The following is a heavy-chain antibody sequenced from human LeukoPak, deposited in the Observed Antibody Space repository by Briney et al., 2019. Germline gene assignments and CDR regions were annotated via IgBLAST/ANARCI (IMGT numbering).Heavy chain of an antibody. CDR1: GGSVSSGSYY. D-gene: IGHD6-13*01. CDR3: ARIGYSSSPTKKKYYYYGMDV. V-gene: IGHV4-61*01. Sequence: SETLSLTCTVSGGSVSSGSYYWSWIRQPPGKGLEWIGYIYYSGSTNYNPSLKSRVTISVDTSKNQFSLKLSSVTAADTAVYYCARIGYSSSPTKKKYYYYGMDVWGQGTTVTVSS. J-gene: IGHJ6*02. CDR2: IYYSGST.